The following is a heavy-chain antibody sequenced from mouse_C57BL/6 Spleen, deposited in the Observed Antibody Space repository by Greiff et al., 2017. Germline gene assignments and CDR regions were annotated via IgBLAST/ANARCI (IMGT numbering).Heavy chain of an antibody. J-gene: IGHJ2*01. V-gene: IGHV1-82*01. CDR3: ARRPVVDYFDY. Sequence: QVQLQQSGPELVKPGASVKISCKASGYAFSSSWMNWVKQRPGKGLEWIGRIYPGDGDTNYNGKFKGKATLTADKSSSTAYMRLSSLTSEDSAVYFCARRPVVDYFDYWGQGTTLTVSS. CDR2: IYPGDGDT. D-gene: IGHD1-1*01. CDR1: GYAFSSSW.